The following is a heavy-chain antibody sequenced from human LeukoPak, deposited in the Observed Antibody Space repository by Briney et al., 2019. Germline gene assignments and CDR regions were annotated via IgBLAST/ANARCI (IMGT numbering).Heavy chain of an antibody. CDR3: ARALRYFGWLLQRFDY. Sequence: PGRCLRLSCAASGFTLSSYAIEWDRQAPGGGLEWVAVISYEGSNTNYAGSVKGRFTIARDNSKHTLYLQLNSLRAEDTAVYYCARALRYFGWLLQRFDYWGQGTLVSVPS. CDR2: ISYEGSNT. J-gene: IGHJ4*02. CDR1: GFTLSSYA. V-gene: IGHV3-30-3*01. D-gene: IGHD3-9*01.